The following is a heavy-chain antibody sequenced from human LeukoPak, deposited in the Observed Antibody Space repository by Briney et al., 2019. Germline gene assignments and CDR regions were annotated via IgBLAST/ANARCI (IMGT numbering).Heavy chain of an antibody. CDR1: GFMFHDYA. CDR3: ARESESSGWYDY. J-gene: IGHJ4*02. V-gene: IGHV3-43*02. Sequence: GSLRLSCAAPGFMFHDYAIHWVRQAPGKGLEWVSLISGDGGSTFYADSVKGRFTISRDNSKNSLYLQMNSLRSDDTALCYCARESESSGWYDYWGQGTLVTVSS. D-gene: IGHD6-19*01. CDR2: ISGDGGST.